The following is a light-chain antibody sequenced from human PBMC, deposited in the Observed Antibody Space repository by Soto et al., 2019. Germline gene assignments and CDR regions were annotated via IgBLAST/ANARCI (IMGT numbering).Light chain of an antibody. J-gene: IGLJ1*01. CDR1: SSDVGGYNY. CDR2: EVS. Sequence: QSALTQPPSASGSPGQSVTISCTGTSSDVGGYNYVSWYQQHPGKAPKLMIYEVSKRHSGVPDRFSGSKSGNTASLTVSGLQAEDEADYYCSSYVGSNNFVFGTGTKLTVL. CDR3: SSYVGSNNFV. V-gene: IGLV2-8*01.